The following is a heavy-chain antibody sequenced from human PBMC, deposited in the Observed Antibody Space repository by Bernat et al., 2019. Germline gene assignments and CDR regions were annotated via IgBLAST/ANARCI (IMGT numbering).Heavy chain of an antibody. CDR3: ARVLVPAAMGYYYYGMDV. CDR2: ISSSSSTI. Sequence: EVQLVESGGGLVQPGGSLRLSCAASGFTFSSYSMNWVRQAPGKGLEWVSYISSSSSTIYYADSVKGRFTISRDNAKNSLYLQMNSLRAEDTAVYYCARVLVPAAMGYYYYGMDVWGQGTTVTVSS. V-gene: IGHV3-48*01. D-gene: IGHD2-2*01. J-gene: IGHJ6*02. CDR1: GFTFSSYS.